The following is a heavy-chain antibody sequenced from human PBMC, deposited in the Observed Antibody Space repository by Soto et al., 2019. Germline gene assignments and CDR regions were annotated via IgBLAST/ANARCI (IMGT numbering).Heavy chain of an antibody. CDR1: GYSFSRNW. CDR2: IFSGDSDT. Sequence: GESLKISCKDSGYSFSRNWIAWVRQMPGKGLEWMVVIFSGDSDTRFSPSFQGQVTISVDKSINTAYLQWSSLKASDTAMYYCARHYNGFDYWGQGTLVTVSS. CDR3: ARHYNGFDY. J-gene: IGHJ4*02. V-gene: IGHV5-51*01. D-gene: IGHD1-1*01.